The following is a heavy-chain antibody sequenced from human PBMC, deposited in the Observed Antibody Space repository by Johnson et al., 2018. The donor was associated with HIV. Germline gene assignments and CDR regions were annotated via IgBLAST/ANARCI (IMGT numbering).Heavy chain of an antibody. CDR3: ASKDSTYYYAEFNI. J-gene: IGHJ3*02. CDR2: ISSSGSTI. Sequence: MQLVESGGGLVQPGRSLRLSCTASGFTFGDYAMSWVRQAPGKGLEWVSYISSSGSTIYYADSVVKGRFTISRDNAKNSVFLQMNSLRVEDTAIYYCASKDSTYYYAEFNIWGQGTMVTVSS. CDR1: GFTFGDYA. V-gene: IGHV3-48*03. D-gene: IGHD3-22*01.